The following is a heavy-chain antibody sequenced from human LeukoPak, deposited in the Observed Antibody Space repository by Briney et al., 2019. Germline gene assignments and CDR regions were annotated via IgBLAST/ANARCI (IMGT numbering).Heavy chain of an antibody. CDR3: ARDPGIAAERVRYGMDV. J-gene: IGHJ6*02. CDR2: IIPIFGTA. V-gene: IGHV1-69*13. Sequence: ASVKVSCKASGGTFSSYAISWVRQAPGQGLEWMGGIIPIFGTANYAQKFQGRVTITADESTSTAYMELSSLRSEDTAVYYCARDPGIAAERVRYGMDVWGQGTTVTVSS. D-gene: IGHD6-13*01. CDR1: GGTFSSYA.